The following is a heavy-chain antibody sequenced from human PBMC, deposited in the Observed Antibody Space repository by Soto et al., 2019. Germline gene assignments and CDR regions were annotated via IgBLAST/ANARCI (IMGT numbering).Heavy chain of an antibody. D-gene: IGHD5-12*01. CDR1: GFTFSSYG. J-gene: IGHJ4*02. Sequence: GGSLRLSCAASGFTFSSYGMHWVRQAPGKGLEWVAVIWYDGSNKYYADSVKGRFTIYRDNSKNMVYLQMNSLRVEDTAQYFCVKEWTPRRAFDSWGQGTKVTVSS. CDR2: IWYDGSNK. V-gene: IGHV3-33*06. CDR3: VKEWTPRRAFDS.